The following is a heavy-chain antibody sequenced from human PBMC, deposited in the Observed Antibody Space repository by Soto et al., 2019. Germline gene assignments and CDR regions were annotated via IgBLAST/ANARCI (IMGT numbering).Heavy chain of an antibody. J-gene: IGHJ6*02. V-gene: IGHV3-74*01. D-gene: IGHD5-12*01. CDR3: ARDGPGHVEMATIHYYYYGMDV. Sequence: HPGGSLRLSCAASGFTFSSYWMHWVRQAPGKGLVWVSRINSDGSSTSYADSVKGRFTISRDNAKNTLYLQMNSLRAEDTAVYYCARDGPGHVEMATIHYYYYGMDVWGQGTTVTVSS. CDR1: GFTFSSYW. CDR2: INSDGSST.